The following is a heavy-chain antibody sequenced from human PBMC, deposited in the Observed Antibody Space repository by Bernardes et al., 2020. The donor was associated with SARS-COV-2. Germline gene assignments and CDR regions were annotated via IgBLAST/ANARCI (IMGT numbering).Heavy chain of an antibody. Sequence: GGSLRLSCAASGFTFSSYAMSWVRQAPGKGLEWVSAISGSGGSTYYADSVKGRFTISRDNSKNTLYLQMNSLRAEDTAVYYCAKDYYSSGWYTVLDYWGQGTLVTVSS. CDR2: ISGSGGST. D-gene: IGHD6-19*01. V-gene: IGHV3-23*01. J-gene: IGHJ4*02. CDR3: AKDYYSSGWYTVLDY. CDR1: GFTFSSYA.